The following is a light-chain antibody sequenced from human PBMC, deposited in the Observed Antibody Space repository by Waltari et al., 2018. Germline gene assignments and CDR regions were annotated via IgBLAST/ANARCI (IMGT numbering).Light chain of an antibody. V-gene: IGLV7-46*01. J-gene: IGLJ1*01. CDR2: DTS. CDR1: TGPVTSGLY. CDR3: LLSYSGTYV. Sequence: QAVVTQEPSLTVSPGGQVPLTCGSSTGPVTSGLYPYWFQQKPGQAPRTLIYDTSNKHSWTPARFSGSLLGGKAALTLSGAQPEDEADYYCLLSYSGTYVFGTGTKVTVL.